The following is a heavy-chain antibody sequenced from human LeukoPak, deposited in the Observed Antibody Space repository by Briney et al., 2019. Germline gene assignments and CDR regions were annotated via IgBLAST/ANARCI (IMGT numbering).Heavy chain of an antibody. CDR1: GFTFDDYA. CDR2: ISWNSGSI. Sequence: GGSLRLSCAASGFTFDDYAMHWVRQAPGKGLEWVSGISWNSGSIGYADSVKGRFTISRDNAKNSLYLQMNSLRAEDTALYYCAKDQNNWFDPWGQGTLVTVSS. CDR3: AKDQNNWFDP. V-gene: IGHV3-9*01. J-gene: IGHJ5*02.